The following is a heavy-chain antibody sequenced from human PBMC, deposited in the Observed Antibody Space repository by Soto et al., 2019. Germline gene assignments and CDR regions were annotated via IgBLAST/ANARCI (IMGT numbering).Heavy chain of an antibody. V-gene: IGHV3-53*02. D-gene: IGHD1-26*01. CDR3: ARWGSGSGSYAEAYYYYGMDV. J-gene: IGHJ6*02. CDR2: IYSGGST. Sequence: EVQLVETGGGLIQPGGSLRLSCAASGFTVSSNYMSWVRQAPGKGLEWVSVIYSGGSTYYADSVKGRFTISRDNSKNTLDLQMNSLRAEDTAVYYCARWGSGSGSYAEAYYYYGMDVWGQGTTVTVSS. CDR1: GFTVSSNY.